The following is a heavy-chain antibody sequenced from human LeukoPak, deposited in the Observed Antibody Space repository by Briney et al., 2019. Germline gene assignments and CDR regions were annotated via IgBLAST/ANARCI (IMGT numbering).Heavy chain of an antibody. V-gene: IGHV3-66*02. CDR3: ARIGRWENAFDV. CDR2: IYSGGST. Sequence: GGSLRLSCAASGFTVSSNYMTWVRQAPGKGLEWVSVIYSGGSTYYADSVKGRFTISRDNSKNTLHLQMNSLRAEDTAVYYCARIGRWENAFDVWGQGTLVTVSS. D-gene: IGHD5-24*01. CDR1: GFTVSSNY. J-gene: IGHJ3*01.